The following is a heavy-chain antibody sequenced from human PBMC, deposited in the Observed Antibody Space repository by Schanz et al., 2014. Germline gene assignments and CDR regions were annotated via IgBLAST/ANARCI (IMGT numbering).Heavy chain of an antibody. J-gene: IGHJ4*02. CDR2: INSDGTKR. V-gene: IGHV3-33*08. Sequence: QVRLVESGGGVVQPGRSLRLSCAASGFTLSSYGMHWVRQAPGKGLEWVAFINSDGTKRFYADSVKSRFTISRDNSKNTLFLQMNSLRAEDTAVYYCVSSGSYSSYAFWGQGTLVTVSS. CDR3: VSSGSYSSYAF. CDR1: GFTLSSYG. D-gene: IGHD3-10*01.